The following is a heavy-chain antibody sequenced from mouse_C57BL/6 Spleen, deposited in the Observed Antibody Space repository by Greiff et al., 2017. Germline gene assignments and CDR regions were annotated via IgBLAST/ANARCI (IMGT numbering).Heavy chain of an antibody. CDR2: ISSGSSTI. Sequence: EVMLVESGGGLVKPGGSLKLSCAASGFTFSDYGMHWVRQAPEKGLEWVAYISSGSSTIYYADTVKGRFTISRDNAKNTLFLQMTSLRSEDTAMYYCATTAQATGDAMDYWGQGTSVTVSS. D-gene: IGHD3-2*02. CDR1: GFTFSDYG. V-gene: IGHV5-17*01. CDR3: ATTAQATGDAMDY. J-gene: IGHJ4*01.